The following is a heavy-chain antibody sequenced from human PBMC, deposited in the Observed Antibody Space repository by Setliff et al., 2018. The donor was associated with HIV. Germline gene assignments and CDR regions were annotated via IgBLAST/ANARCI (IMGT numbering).Heavy chain of an antibody. CDR2: IWFDGSKK. D-gene: IGHD3-3*01. J-gene: IGHJ4*02. CDR1: GFTFSSYA. Sequence: PGGSLRLSCAASGFTFSSYAMHWVRQAPGKGLEWVAVIWFDGSKKYYTDSVKGRFTISRDNSKNTLFLQMNSLRGDDTAVYYCARVPLLFLEWLSPGYPFDYWGQGTLVTVSS. V-gene: IGHV3-33*01. CDR3: ARVPLLFLEWLSPGYPFDY.